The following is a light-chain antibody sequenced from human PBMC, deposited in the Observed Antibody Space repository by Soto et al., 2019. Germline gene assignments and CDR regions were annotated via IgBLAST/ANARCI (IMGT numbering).Light chain of an antibody. CDR3: QQYNSYWT. CDR1: QSISSW. CDR2: DAS. V-gene: IGKV1-5*01. Sequence: DIQMTQSPSTLSASVGDRVTITCRASQSISSWLAWYQQKPGKAPKLLIYDASSLESGVPSRCSGSGSGTDFTLTISSLQPDDFATYYCQQYNSYWTFGQGTKVEIK. J-gene: IGKJ1*01.